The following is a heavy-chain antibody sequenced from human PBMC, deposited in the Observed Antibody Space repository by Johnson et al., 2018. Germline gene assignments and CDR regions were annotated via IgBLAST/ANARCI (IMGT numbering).Heavy chain of an antibody. CDR3: AREVGIAAAGLLQH. Sequence: QVQLVESGGGVVQPGRSLRLSCAASGFTFSSYAMHWVRQAPGKGLEWVAVISYDGSNKYYADSVKGRFTISRDNSKNTLYLQMNSLRAEDTAVYYCAREVGIAAAGLLQHWGQGTLVTVSS. CDR2: ISYDGSNK. J-gene: IGHJ1*01. V-gene: IGHV3-30-3*01. CDR1: GFTFSSYA. D-gene: IGHD6-13*01.